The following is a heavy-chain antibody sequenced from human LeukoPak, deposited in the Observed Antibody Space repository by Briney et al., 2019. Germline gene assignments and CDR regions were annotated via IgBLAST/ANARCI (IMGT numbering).Heavy chain of an antibody. CDR2: IMPLFGTA. CDR3: ASGSLGDGYGVGDYYQYMDV. J-gene: IGHJ6*03. D-gene: IGHD5-24*01. Sequence: SVKVSCKASGGTFNSYAISWVRQAPGQGLEWMGGIMPLFGTANYAQEFQGRVTFTTDESASSAYMEVSSLRSEDTAVYYCASGSLGDGYGVGDYYQYMDVWGKGTTVTVSS. V-gene: IGHV1-69*05. CDR1: GGTFNSYA.